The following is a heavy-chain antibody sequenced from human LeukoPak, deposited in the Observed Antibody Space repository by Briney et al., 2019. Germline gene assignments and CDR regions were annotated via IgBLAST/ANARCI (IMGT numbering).Heavy chain of an antibody. V-gene: IGHV3-74*01. Sequence: GGSLRLSCAASGFTFSSYWMYWVRQAPGKGLVWVSRINSDGSSTTYADSVKGRFTISRDNSKNTVYLQMNSLRAEDTAVYHCARGETSSYDYWGQGTLVTVSS. D-gene: IGHD2-2*01. CDR1: GFTFSSYW. CDR2: INSDGSST. J-gene: IGHJ4*02. CDR3: ARGETSSYDY.